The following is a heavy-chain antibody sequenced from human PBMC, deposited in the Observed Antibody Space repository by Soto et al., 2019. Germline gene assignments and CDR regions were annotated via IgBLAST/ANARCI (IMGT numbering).Heavy chain of an antibody. J-gene: IGHJ3*02. CDR3: AKVTTGTTGAFDI. V-gene: IGHV3-30*18. Sequence: QVQLVESGGGVVQPGRSLRLSCAASGFTFSSYGMHWVRQAPGKGLEWVAVISYDGSNQYYADSVKGRFTISRDNSKYTLYLQMNSLRAEDTAVYYCAKVTTGTTGAFDIWGQGTMVTVSS. CDR2: ISYDGSNQ. D-gene: IGHD1-1*01. CDR1: GFTFSSYG.